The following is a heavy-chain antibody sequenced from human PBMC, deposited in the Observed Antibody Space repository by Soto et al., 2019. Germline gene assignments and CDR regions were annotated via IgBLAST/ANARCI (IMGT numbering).Heavy chain of an antibody. D-gene: IGHD5-12*01. V-gene: IGHV1-8*01. CDR2: MNPNSGNT. J-gene: IGHJ5*02. CDR1: GYTFTSYD. CDR3: ARALGGYDTNWFAP. Sequence: QVQLVQSGAEVKKPGASVKVSCKASGYTFTSYDINWVRPATGQGLEWMGWMNPNSGNTGNAQKFQGRVTMTRNTSISTAYMELSSLRSEDTAVYYCARALGGYDTNWFAPWGQGTLVTVSS.